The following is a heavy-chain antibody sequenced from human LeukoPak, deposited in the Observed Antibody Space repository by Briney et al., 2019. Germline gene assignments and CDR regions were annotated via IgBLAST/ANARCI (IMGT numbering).Heavy chain of an antibody. CDR2: IYSGGTT. V-gene: IGHV3-53*05. D-gene: IGHD2-8*01. CDR3: AKDRCSNGVGCYYYYMDV. J-gene: IGHJ6*03. Sequence: PGGSLRLSCAASGFTVSSNYMSWVRQAPGKGLEWVSVIYSGGTTYYADSVKGRFSISRDSSKNILYLQMNSLRAEDTAVYYCAKDRCSNGVGCYYYYMDVWGKGTTVTISS. CDR1: GFTVSSNY.